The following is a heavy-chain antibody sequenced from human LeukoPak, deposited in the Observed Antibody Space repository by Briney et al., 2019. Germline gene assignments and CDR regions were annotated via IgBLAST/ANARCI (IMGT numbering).Heavy chain of an antibody. D-gene: IGHD3-10*01. Sequence: GGSLRLSCAASGFPFNSYGMSWVRQAPGKGLEWVSSIYTSGGNYADSVKGRFTISRDNSKNTLYLQMNSLRAEDTAVYYSAKDAPGRGFGGNDYWGQGTLVTVSS. V-gene: IGHV3-23*01. CDR1: GFPFNSYG. CDR3: AKDAPGRGFGGNDY. CDR2: IYTSGG. J-gene: IGHJ4*02.